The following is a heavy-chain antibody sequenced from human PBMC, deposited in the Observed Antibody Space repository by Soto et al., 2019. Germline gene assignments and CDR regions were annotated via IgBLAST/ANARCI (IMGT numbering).Heavy chain of an antibody. J-gene: IGHJ4*02. CDR1: GGTFSSYA. V-gene: IGHV1-69*13. CDR2: IIPIFGTA. Sequence: ASVKVSCKASGGTFSSYAISWVRQAPGQGLEWMGGIIPIFGTANYAQKFQGRVTITADESTSTAYMELSSLRSEDTAVYYCARVVSSSSEYPPYYFDYWGQGTLVTVSS. CDR3: ARVVSSSSEYPPYYFDY. D-gene: IGHD6-6*01.